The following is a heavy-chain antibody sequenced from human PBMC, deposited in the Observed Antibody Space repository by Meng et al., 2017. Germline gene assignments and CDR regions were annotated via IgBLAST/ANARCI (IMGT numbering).Heavy chain of an antibody. CDR2: IYYSGST. Sequence: QVQLQESGPGLVKPSQTLSLTCAVSGGSISSGGYSWSWIRQPPGKGLEWIGYIYYSGSTHYNPSLKSRVIISLDTSKNQFSLKLSSVTAADTAVYYCARRGADYGAFDPWGQGTLVTVSS. J-gene: IGHJ5*02. D-gene: IGHD4/OR15-4a*01. V-gene: IGHV4-30-4*07. CDR3: ARRGADYGAFDP. CDR1: GGSISSGGYS.